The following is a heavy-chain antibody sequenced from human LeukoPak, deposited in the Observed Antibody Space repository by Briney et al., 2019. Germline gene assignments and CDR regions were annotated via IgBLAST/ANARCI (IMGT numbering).Heavy chain of an antibody. Sequence: PSETLSLTCAVYGGSFSGYYWSWIRQPPGKGLEWIGEINHSGSTNYNPSLKSRVTISVDTSKNQFSLKLSSVTAADTAVYYCARVDSSGWTYFDYRGQGTLVTVSS. CDR3: ARVDSSGWTYFDY. J-gene: IGHJ4*02. V-gene: IGHV4-34*01. D-gene: IGHD6-19*01. CDR2: INHSGST. CDR1: GGSFSGYY.